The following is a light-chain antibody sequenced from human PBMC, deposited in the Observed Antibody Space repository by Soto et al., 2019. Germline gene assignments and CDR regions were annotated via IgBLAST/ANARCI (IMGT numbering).Light chain of an antibody. J-gene: IGLJ2*01. V-gene: IGLV1-47*02. CDR3: ASWDDSLSGRVV. CDR2: SNN. CDR1: TSNIGSNY. Sequence: QSVLTQPPSASGTPGQRVTISCSGSTSNIGSNYVFWYQQLPGTAPKLLIYSNNQRPSGVPDRFSGSKSDTSASLAISGLRSEDEADYYCASWDDSLSGRVVCGGGTKLTVL.